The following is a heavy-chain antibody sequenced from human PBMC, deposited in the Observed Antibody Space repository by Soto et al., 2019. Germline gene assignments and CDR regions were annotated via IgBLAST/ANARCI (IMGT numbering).Heavy chain of an antibody. Sequence: SETLSLTCTVSGGSVSSGNYYWSWIRQPPGKGLEWIGYIYHSGSTYYNPSLKSRVTISVDKSKNHFSLKLSSVTAADTAVYYCARSEATVLDYWGQGTLVTVSS. CDR2: IYHSGST. J-gene: IGHJ4*02. V-gene: IGHV4-30-2*01. CDR3: ARSEATVLDY. CDR1: GGSVSSGNYY. D-gene: IGHD4-17*01.